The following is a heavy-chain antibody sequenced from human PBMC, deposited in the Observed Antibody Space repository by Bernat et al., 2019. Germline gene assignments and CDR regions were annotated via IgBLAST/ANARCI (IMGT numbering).Heavy chain of an antibody. V-gene: IGHV4-31*03. J-gene: IGHJ4*02. CDR3: ARHPEMRYGWGYFDY. Sequence: QLQLQESGPGLVKPSETLSLTCTVSGGSISSSSYYWGWIRQPPGKGLEWIGYIYYSGSTYYNPSLKSRVTISVDTSKNQFSLKLSSVTAADTAVYYCARHPEMRYGWGYFDYWGQGTLVTVSS. CDR1: GGSISSSSYY. CDR2: IYYSGST. D-gene: IGHD3-10*01.